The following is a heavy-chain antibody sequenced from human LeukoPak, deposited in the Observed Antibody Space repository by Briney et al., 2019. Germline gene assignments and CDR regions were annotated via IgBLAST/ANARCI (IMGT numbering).Heavy chain of an antibody. Sequence: GGSLRLSCAASGFTFSNYFMHWVRQDPGKGLEWVASVSQDESNELYADSVKGRFTISRDNCKNTLYLQMNSLRAEDTAVYYCAKAEGIAAAGTIDYWGQGTLVTVSS. CDR3: AKAEGIAAAGTIDY. D-gene: IGHD6-13*01. CDR1: GFTFSNYF. V-gene: IGHV3-30*18. J-gene: IGHJ4*02. CDR2: VSQDESNE.